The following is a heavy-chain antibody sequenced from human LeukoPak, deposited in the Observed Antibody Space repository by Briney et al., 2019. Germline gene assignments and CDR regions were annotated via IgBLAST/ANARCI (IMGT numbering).Heavy chain of an antibody. CDR2: IYYSGST. V-gene: IGHV4-4*07. D-gene: IGHD3-22*01. CDR1: GGSISSYY. Sequence: SETLSLTCTVSGGSISSYYWSWIRQPAGKGLEWIGRIYYSGSTTYNPSLKSRVTISLDTSKNHFSLKLSSMTGADTTVYYCAIGSSTMIVDYWGQGTLVTVSS. J-gene: IGHJ4*02. CDR3: AIGSSTMIVDY.